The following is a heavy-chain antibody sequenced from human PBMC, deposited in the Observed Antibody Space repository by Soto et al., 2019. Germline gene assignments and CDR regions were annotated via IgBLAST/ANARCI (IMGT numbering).Heavy chain of an antibody. D-gene: IGHD3-3*01. J-gene: IGHJ4*01. Sequence: ASVKVSSNVPSFTLTDFSMDWARQAPGKALGWIGDFDREARETIYPQNFHGRVSITQDPYTDPANMEVSSLSYEDPALYYGATSFRFLDWLLWIAAFDFWGQGTMVTVSS. CDR2: FDREARET. CDR1: SFTLTDFS. CDR3: ATSFRFLDWLLWIAAFDF. V-gene: IGHV1-24*01.